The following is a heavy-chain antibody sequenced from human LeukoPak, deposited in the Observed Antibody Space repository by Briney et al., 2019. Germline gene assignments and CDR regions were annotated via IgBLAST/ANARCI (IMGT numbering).Heavy chain of an antibody. CDR1: GFTFSSYA. Sequence: GGSLRLSCAASGFTFSSYAMHWVRQAPGKGPEWVAVISYDGSNKYYADSVKGRFTISRDNSKNTLYLQMNSLRAEDTAVYYWARDLGGSYPGWYGMDVWGQGTTVTVSS. D-gene: IGHD1-26*01. V-gene: IGHV3-30-3*01. CDR3: ARDLGGSYPGWYGMDV. J-gene: IGHJ6*02. CDR2: ISYDGSNK.